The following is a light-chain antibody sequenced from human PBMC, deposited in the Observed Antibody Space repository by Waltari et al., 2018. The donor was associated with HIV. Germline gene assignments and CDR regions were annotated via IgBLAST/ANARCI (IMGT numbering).Light chain of an antibody. CDR2: GAS. J-gene: IGKJ3*01. CDR1: QNIKSN. V-gene: IGKV3-15*01. CDR3: QQYDAWPS. Sequence: EVVMTQSPAALSVSLGQRATLSCRASQNIKSNLAWYQQRPGQGLRLLVYGASVRATGVPVRFSGSGSGTEFTLTISSLQSEDFAVYYCQQYDAWPSFGPGTKVDIK.